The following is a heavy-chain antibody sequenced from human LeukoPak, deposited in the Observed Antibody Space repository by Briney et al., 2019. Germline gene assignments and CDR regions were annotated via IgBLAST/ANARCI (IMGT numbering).Heavy chain of an antibody. J-gene: IGHJ4*02. CDR1: GGTFSSYA. Sequence: GASVKVSCKASGGTFSSYAISWVRQAPGQGLEWMGGIIPIFGTANYAQKFQGRVTITADESTSTAYMELSSLRSEDTAVYYCARVPIYGSGSYTFDYWGQGTLVTVSS. D-gene: IGHD3-10*01. CDR3: ARVPIYGSGSYTFDY. CDR2: IIPIFGTA. V-gene: IGHV1-69*13.